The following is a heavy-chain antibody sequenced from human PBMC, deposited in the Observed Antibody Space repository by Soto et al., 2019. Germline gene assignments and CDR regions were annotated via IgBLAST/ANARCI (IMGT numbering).Heavy chain of an antibody. CDR3: ARDRSADRFVQYFQH. J-gene: IGHJ1*01. CDR2: ISSGSDSI. CDR1: GFIFTSYS. D-gene: IGHD6-19*01. Sequence: SLRLSCAAPGFIFTSYSMVWVRLAPGKGLEWVASISSGSDSIFYADSVKGRFTVSRDNAKKSLFLQMNNLRAEDTAVYFCARDRSADRFVQYFQHWGQGTQVTVSS. V-gene: IGHV3-21*01.